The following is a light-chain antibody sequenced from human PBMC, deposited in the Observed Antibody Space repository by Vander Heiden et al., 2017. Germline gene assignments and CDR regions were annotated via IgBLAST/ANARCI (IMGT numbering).Light chain of an antibody. J-gene: IGLJ3*02. Sequence: SSELTQDPPVSVALGQTVRITCLGDSLRSYYASWYQQKPGQAPVLVIYGKNNRPSGIADRFAGCSSGNTASLTSTGAQAEDEEDYYCNSRDSSGNHWVFGGGTKLTVL. CDR2: GKN. CDR1: SLRSYY. V-gene: IGLV3-19*01. CDR3: NSRDSSGNHWV.